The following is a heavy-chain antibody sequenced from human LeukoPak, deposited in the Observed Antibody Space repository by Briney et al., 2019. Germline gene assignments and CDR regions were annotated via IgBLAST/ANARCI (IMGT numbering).Heavy chain of an antibody. CDR3: AREGVRDIVVVPAARIRYYYMDV. D-gene: IGHD2-2*01. CDR2: IYYSGST. Sequence: SETLSLTCTVSGGSISSSTSYWGWIRQPPGKGLEWIGSIYYSGSTYYNPSLKSRVTISVDTSKNQFSLKLSSVTAADTAVYYCAREGVRDIVVVPAARIRYYYMDVWGKGTTVTVSS. CDR1: GGSISSSTSY. V-gene: IGHV4-39*07. J-gene: IGHJ6*03.